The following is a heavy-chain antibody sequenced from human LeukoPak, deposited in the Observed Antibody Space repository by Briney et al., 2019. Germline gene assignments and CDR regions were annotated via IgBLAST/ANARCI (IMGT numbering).Heavy chain of an antibody. D-gene: IGHD6-19*01. CDR2: IKQDGSEK. CDR1: GFTSRKYG. V-gene: IGHV3-7*01. J-gene: IGHJ4*02. CDR3: ARKADSGWWFGY. Sequence: GGSLRLSCAPSGFTSRKYGLHWVRQAPGKGLEWVANIKQDGSEKYYVDSVKGRFTISRDNAKNSLYLQMNSLRAEDTAVYYCARKADSGWWFGYWGQGTLVTVSS.